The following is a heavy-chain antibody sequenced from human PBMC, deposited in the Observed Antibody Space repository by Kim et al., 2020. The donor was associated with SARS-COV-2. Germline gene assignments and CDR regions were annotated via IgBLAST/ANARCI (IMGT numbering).Heavy chain of an antibody. CDR1: GSTFSSYA. D-gene: IGHD3-10*01. CDR3: VKGYSAARPYYFDY. Sequence: GGSLRLSCAASGSTFSSYALSWVRQAPGKGLDWVSAISGSGGSTYYADSVQGRFTISRDTSKSTLFLQMNSLGAEDTAIYYCVKGYSAARPYYFDYTGPG. J-gene: IGHJ4*02. CDR2: ISGSGGST. V-gene: IGHV3-23*01.